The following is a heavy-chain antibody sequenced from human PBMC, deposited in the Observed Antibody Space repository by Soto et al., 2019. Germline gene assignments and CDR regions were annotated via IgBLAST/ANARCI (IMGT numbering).Heavy chain of an antibody. CDR3: ARGDCVGGSCYSLAGSFHYYMDV. CDR1: GFTFSNYW. V-gene: IGHV3-74*01. J-gene: IGHJ6*03. D-gene: IGHD2-15*01. CDR2: INSDGSVS. Sequence: EVKLVESGGGLVQPGGSLRLSCAASGFTFSNYWMYWVRQAPGQGLVWVSRINSDGSVSRYADSVKGRLTISRDNVKNTLYLQMNILRVEDTAVYYCARGDCVGGSCYSLAGSFHYYMDVWGKGTTVTVFS.